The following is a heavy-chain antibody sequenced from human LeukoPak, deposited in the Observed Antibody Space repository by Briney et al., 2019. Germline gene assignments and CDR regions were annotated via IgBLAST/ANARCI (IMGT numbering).Heavy chain of an antibody. J-gene: IGHJ4*02. CDR3: AKDKGGPRGSSWLFDY. Sequence: GGSLRLSCAASGFTFSSYGVHWVRQAPGKGLEWVAVISYDGSNKYYADSVKGRFTISRDNSKNTLYLQMNSLRAEDTAVYYCAKDKGGPRGSSWLFDYWGQGTLVTVSS. V-gene: IGHV3-30*18. CDR1: GFTFSSYG. D-gene: IGHD6-13*01. CDR2: ISYDGSNK.